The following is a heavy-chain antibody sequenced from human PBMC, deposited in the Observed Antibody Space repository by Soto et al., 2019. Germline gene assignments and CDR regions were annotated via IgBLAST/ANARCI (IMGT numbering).Heavy chain of an antibody. V-gene: IGHV4-34*01. CDR2: INHTGGT. D-gene: IGHD3-3*01. Sequence: ETVSLTCAVYGGSVNCYDWNWMRRPPGKGLEWIGEINHTGGTHYNPSLKSRVTMSVDTSKNQFSLRLSSVTAADTAIYYCATRITVFGLLIPPFDPWGQGTQVTVSS. CDR3: ATRITVFGLLIPPFDP. CDR1: GGSVNCYD. J-gene: IGHJ5*02.